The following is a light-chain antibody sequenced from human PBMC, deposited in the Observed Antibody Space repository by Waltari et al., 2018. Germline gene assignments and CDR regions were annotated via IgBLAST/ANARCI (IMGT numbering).Light chain of an antibody. J-gene: IGLJ2*01. V-gene: IGLV2-14*01. CDR1: SSDVGGFNY. CDR2: EVS. Sequence: QSALTQPASVSGSPGQSITISCTGTSSDVGGFNYVSWYQPHPGKAPKLIIYEVSNRPSGISPRFSGSKAGNTASLTISWLQAEDEADYYCISFTNTKTLVFGGGTKLTVL. CDR3: ISFTNTKTLV.